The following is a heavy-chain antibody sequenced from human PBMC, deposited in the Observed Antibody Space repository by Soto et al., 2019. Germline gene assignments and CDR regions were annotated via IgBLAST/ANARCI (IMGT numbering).Heavy chain of an antibody. V-gene: IGHV3-11*06. Sequence: PGGSLRLSCAASGFTFSDYYMSWIRQAPGKGLEWVSYISSSSSYTNYADSVKGRFTISRDNAKNSLYLQMNSLRAEDTAVYYCARYYDFWSGPFDYWGQGTLVTVSS. J-gene: IGHJ4*02. CDR1: GFTFSDYY. D-gene: IGHD3-3*01. CDR3: ARYYDFWSGPFDY. CDR2: ISSSSSYT.